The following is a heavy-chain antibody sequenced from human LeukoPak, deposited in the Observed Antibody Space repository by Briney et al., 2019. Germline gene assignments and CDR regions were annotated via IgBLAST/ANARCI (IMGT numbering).Heavy chain of an antibody. CDR1: GYTFTGYY. D-gene: IGHD2-2*02. CDR3: ASDGGGYCSSTSCYNNFDY. J-gene: IGHJ4*02. CDR2: INPNSGGT. Sequence: ASVKVSCKASGYTFTGYYMHWVRQAPGQGLEWMGWINPNSGGTNYAQKFQGRATMTRDTSISTAYMELSRLRSDDTAVYYCASDGGGYCSSTSCYNNFDYWGQGTLVTVSS. V-gene: IGHV1-2*02.